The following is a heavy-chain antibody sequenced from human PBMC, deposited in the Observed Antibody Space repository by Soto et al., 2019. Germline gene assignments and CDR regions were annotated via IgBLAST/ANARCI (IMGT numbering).Heavy chain of an antibody. D-gene: IGHD6-6*01. J-gene: IGHJ4*02. CDR3: ARGFARTAGFDY. Sequence: QVQLQESGPGLVKPSETLSLTCTVSGGSVSSGSYYWSWIRQPPGKGLEWIGYIYYSGSTNYNPSLKSRVAIPVDTSKNQFALKLSSVTAADTAVYYCARGFARTAGFDYWGQGTLVTVSS. CDR1: GGSVSSGSYY. V-gene: IGHV4-61*01. CDR2: IYYSGST.